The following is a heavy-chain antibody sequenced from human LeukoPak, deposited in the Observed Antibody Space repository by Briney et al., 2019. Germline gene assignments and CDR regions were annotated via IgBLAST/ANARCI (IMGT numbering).Heavy chain of an antibody. CDR3: AKIAFSGSYYGGFDY. J-gene: IGHJ4*02. Sequence: GGSLRLSCAASGFTFSSYWMNWVRQAPGKGLVWVSRIASDGSSTTYADSVKGRFSISRDNAKNTLYLQMNSLRVEDTAVYYCAKIAFSGSYYGGFDYWGQGTLVTVSS. D-gene: IGHD1-26*01. V-gene: IGHV3-74*01. CDR1: GFTFSSYW. CDR2: IASDGSST.